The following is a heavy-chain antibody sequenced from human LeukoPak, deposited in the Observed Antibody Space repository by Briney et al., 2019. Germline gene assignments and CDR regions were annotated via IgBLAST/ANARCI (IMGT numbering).Heavy chain of an antibody. CDR2: IRSKAYGGTT. CDR3: TRGSSGWYSDAFDI. D-gene: IGHD6-19*01. V-gene: IGHV3-49*04. CDR1: GFTFGDYA. J-gene: IGHJ3*02. Sequence: PGRSLRLSCTASGFTFGDYAMSWVRQAPGKGLEWVGFIRSKAYGGTTEYAASVKGRFTISRDDPKSIAYLQMNSLKTEDTAVYYCTRGSSGWYSDAFDIWGQGTMVTVSS.